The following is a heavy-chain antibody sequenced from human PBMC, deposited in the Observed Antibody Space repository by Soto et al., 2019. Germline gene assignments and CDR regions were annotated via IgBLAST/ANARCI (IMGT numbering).Heavy chain of an antibody. Sequence: GGSLRLSCAASGFTVSSNYMSWVRQAPGKGLEWVSVIYSGGSTYYTDSVKGRFTISRDNSKNTLYLQMNSLRAEDTAVYYCAMQVGATDAFDIWGQGTMVTVSS. CDR1: GFTVSSNY. J-gene: IGHJ3*02. V-gene: IGHV3-53*01. CDR2: IYSGGST. CDR3: AMQVGATDAFDI. D-gene: IGHD1-26*01.